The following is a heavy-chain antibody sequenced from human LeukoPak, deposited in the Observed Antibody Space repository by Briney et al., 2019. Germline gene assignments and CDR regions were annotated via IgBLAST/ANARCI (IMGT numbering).Heavy chain of an antibody. V-gene: IGHV3-33*01. CDR1: GCTFSSYG. D-gene: IGHD6-19*01. CDR2: IWYDGSNK. J-gene: IGHJ4*02. CDR3: ARDLSYSSGFLDY. Sequence: GGSLTLSCAASGCTFSSYGMHWVRQAPGKGLEWVTVIWYDGSNKYHADSVKGRFTISRDNSKNTLYLQMNSLRAEDTAVYSCARDLSYSSGFLDYWGQGNLVTVSP.